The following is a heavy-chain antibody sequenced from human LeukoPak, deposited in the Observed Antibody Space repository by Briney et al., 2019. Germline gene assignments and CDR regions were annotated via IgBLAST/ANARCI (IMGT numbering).Heavy chain of an antibody. CDR2: INPNSGGT. D-gene: IGHD3-10*01. J-gene: IGHJ4*02. Sequence: ASVKVSCTASGYTFTGYYMHWVRQAPGQGLEWMGWINPNSGGTNYAQKFQGRVTMTRDTSISTAYMELSRLRSDDTAVYYCARDSHVLLWFGELLGIDYWGQGTLVTVSS. CDR1: GYTFTGYY. CDR3: ARDSHVLLWFGELLGIDY. V-gene: IGHV1-2*02.